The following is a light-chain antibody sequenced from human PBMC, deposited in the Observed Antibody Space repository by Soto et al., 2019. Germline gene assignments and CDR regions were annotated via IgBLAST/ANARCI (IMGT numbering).Light chain of an antibody. CDR1: NRDVGTHNY. J-gene: IGLJ1*01. V-gene: IGLV2-8*01. CDR3: FSYAGGSTFA. CDR2: DVV. Sequence: QSALTQPPSASGSPGQSVTISCTGTNRDVGTHNYVSWYQQYPGKAPKLLIYDVVKRPSGIPHRFSGSKSGNTASLTVSGLQADDEADYYCFSYAGGSTFAFGTGTKVTVL.